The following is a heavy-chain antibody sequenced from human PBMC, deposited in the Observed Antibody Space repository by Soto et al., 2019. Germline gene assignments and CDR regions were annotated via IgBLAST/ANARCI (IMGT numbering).Heavy chain of an antibody. J-gene: IGHJ5*02. Sequence: EVQLVESGGGVVKPGGSLRLSCAASGFTFSRYSMNWVRQAPGKGLEWVSSISSSSSYIYYAGSVKGRFTISRDNAKNTLYLQMNSMRAEDTPVYYCARGVSRGYRGYDHWFDPWGQGTLVTVSS. D-gene: IGHD5-12*01. CDR2: ISSSSSYI. V-gene: IGHV3-21*01. CDR1: GFTFSRYS. CDR3: ARGVSRGYRGYDHWFDP.